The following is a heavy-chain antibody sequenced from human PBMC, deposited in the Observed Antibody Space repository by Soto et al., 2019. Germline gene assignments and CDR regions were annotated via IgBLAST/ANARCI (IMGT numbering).Heavy chain of an antibody. D-gene: IGHD3-3*01. CDR1: GGSVSSGSYY. CDR3: ARGDDDFWSGYYPFDY. V-gene: IGHV4-61*01. Sequence: SETLSLTCTVSGGSVSSGSYYWSWIRQPPGKGLEWIGYIYYSGSTNYNPSLKSRVTISVDTSKNQFSLKLSSVTAADTAVYYCARGDDDFWSGYYPFDYWGQGTLVTVSS. J-gene: IGHJ4*02. CDR2: IYYSGST.